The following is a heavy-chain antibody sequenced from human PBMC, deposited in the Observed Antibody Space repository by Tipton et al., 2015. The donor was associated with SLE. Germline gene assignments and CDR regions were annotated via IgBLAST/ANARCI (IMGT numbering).Heavy chain of an antibody. V-gene: IGHV3-21*01. D-gene: IGHD6-6*01. CDR3: SRDTADIAARPGYFDY. CDR1: GITLSSYS. J-gene: IGHJ4*02. CDR2: IGSSSRNI. Sequence: VQLVQSGGGLVTPGGSLRLSCAASGITLSSYSMNWVRQAPGKGLEWVSSIGSSSRNIYYADSVQGRFTISRDNAKNSLYLQMNSLRAEDSAVYYCSRDTADIAARPGYFDYWCQGSLVTVSS.